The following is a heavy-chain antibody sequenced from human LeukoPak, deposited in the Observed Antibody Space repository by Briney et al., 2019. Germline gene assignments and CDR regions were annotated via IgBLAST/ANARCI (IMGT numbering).Heavy chain of an antibody. V-gene: IGHV3-11*01. CDR3: ASRSITGRADY. CDR2: ISSSGSTI. J-gene: IGHJ4*02. Sequence: GGSLRLSCAASGFTFSDYYMSWIRQAPGKGLEWVSYISSSGSTIYYADSVKGRFTISRDSAKNSLYLQMNSLRAEDTAVYYCASRSITGRADYWGQGTLVTVSS. D-gene: IGHD1-20*01. CDR1: GFTFSDYY.